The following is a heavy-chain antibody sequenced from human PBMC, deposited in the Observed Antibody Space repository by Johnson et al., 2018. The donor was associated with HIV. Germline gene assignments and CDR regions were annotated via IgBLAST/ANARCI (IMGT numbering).Heavy chain of an antibody. J-gene: IGHJ3*02. V-gene: IGHV3-30*14. Sequence: VQLVESGGGVVQPGRSLRLSCAASGFTFSSYAMHWVRQAPGKGLEWVAVISYDGSNKYYADSVKGRFTISRDNSKNTLYLQMNSLRAEDTAVYYCARGGFGELLQDDAFDIWGQGTMVTVSS. D-gene: IGHD3-10*01. CDR2: ISYDGSNK. CDR1: GFTFSSYA. CDR3: ARGGFGELLQDDAFDI.